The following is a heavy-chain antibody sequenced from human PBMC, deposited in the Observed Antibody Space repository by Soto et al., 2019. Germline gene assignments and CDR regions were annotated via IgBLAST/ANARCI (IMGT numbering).Heavy chain of an antibody. CDR2: ISYDGGNK. J-gene: IGHJ4*02. Sequence: QVQLVESGGGVVQPGRSLRLSCAASGFTFSSYGMHWVRQAPGKGLEWVAVISYDGGNKYYADSVKGRFTISRDNSKNALYLQMNSLRAEDTAVYSCAKETNVLLWFGDPSPFDYWGQGTLVTVSS. CDR3: AKETNVLLWFGDPSPFDY. V-gene: IGHV3-30*18. D-gene: IGHD3-10*01. CDR1: GFTFSSYG.